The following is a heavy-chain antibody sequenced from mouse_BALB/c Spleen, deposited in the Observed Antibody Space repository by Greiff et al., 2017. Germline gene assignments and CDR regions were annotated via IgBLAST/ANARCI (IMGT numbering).Heavy chain of an antibody. CDR1: GFAFSSYD. Sequence: EVMLVESGGGLVKPGGSLKLSCAASGFAFSSYDMSWVRQTPEKRLEWVAYISSGGGSTYYPDTVKGRFTISRDNAKNTLYLQMSSLKSEDTAMYYCASYGYDGAWFAYWGQGTLVTVSA. D-gene: IGHD2-2*01. CDR3: ASYGYDGAWFAY. CDR2: ISSGGGST. J-gene: IGHJ3*01. V-gene: IGHV5-12-1*01.